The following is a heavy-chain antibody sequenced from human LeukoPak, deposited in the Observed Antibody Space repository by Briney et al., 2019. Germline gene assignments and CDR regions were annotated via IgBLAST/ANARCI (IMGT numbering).Heavy chain of an antibody. CDR3: ACGIQLWDPLDY. Sequence: ASVKVSCKASGYTFTSYDINWVRQATGQGLEWMGWMNPNSGNTGYAQKFQGRVTMTRNTSISTAYMELSSLRSDDTAVYYCACGIQLWDPLDYWGQGTLVTVSS. CDR2: MNPNSGNT. CDR1: GYTFTSYD. V-gene: IGHV1-8*01. D-gene: IGHD5-18*01. J-gene: IGHJ4*02.